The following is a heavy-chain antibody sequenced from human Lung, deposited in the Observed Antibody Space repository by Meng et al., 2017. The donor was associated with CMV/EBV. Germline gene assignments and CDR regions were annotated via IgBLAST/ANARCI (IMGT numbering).Heavy chain of an antibody. Sequence: GESXKISXAASGFTVSSNYMSWVRQAPGKGLEWVSVIYSGGSTYYADSVKGRFTISRDNSKNTLYLQMNSLRAEDTAVYYCARHNTYYYDAFLGTFDIWGQGTMVTVSS. D-gene: IGHD3-22*01. CDR1: GFTVSSNY. CDR2: IYSGGST. V-gene: IGHV3-53*01. CDR3: ARHNTYYYDAFLGTFDI. J-gene: IGHJ3*02.